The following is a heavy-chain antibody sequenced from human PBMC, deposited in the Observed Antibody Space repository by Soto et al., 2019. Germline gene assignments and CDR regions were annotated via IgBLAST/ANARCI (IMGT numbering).Heavy chain of an antibody. CDR2: INHSGST. CDR1: GGSFSGYY. V-gene: IGHV4-34*01. Sequence: QVQLQQWGAGLLKPSETLSLTCAVYGGSFSGYYWSWIRQPPGKGLEWIGEINHSGSTNYNPSLKSRVTISVDTSKNQFSLKLSSVTAADTAVYYSARGFHDYGDYGPKTGKRNWFDPWGQGTLVTVSS. J-gene: IGHJ5*02. D-gene: IGHD4-17*01. CDR3: ARGFHDYGDYGPKTGKRNWFDP.